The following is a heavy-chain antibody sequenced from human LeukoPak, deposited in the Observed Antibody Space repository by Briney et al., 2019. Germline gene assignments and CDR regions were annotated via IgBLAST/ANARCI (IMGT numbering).Heavy chain of an antibody. V-gene: IGHV3-74*01. D-gene: IGHD5-24*01. Sequence: GGSLRLSCAASGFTFSSYWMHWVRQAPGKGLVWVSRIHSDGSSTSYADSVKGRFTISRDNAKNTLYLQMNSLRAEDTAVYYCARGDGRDGYNFAYWGQGTLVTVSS. CDR1: GFTFSSYW. CDR2: IHSDGSST. CDR3: ARGDGRDGYNFAY. J-gene: IGHJ4*02.